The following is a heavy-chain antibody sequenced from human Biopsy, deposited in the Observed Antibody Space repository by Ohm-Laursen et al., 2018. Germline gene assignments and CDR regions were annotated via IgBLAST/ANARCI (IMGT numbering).Heavy chain of an antibody. CDR1: GFTVNDHA. CDR2: ISWDSGRI. V-gene: IGHV3-9*01. CDR3: TKDLIPAGTDV. J-gene: IGHJ6*02. Sequence: SLRLSCAASGFTVNDHAMHWVRQPPGKGLEWVSGISWDSGRIGYADSVKGRFTVSRDNAKKSLYLEMNSLRPKDTALYYCTKDLIPAGTDVWGQGTTVTVSS. D-gene: IGHD2-21*01.